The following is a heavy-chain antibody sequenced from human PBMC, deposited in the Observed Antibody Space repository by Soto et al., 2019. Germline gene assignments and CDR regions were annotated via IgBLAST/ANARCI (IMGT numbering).Heavy chain of an antibody. CDR3: ARSLPDTANFGY. CDR1: GFTFSNHW. CDR2: IKQDGSDK. Sequence: GGSLRLSCAASGFTFSNHWMSWVRQVPGKGLEWVASIKQDGSDKYYVDSVKGRFTISRDNAKNSLFLQLNSLRAEDTAVLYCARSLPDTANFGYWGQGALVTVSS. V-gene: IGHV3-7*01. J-gene: IGHJ4*02. D-gene: IGHD5-18*01.